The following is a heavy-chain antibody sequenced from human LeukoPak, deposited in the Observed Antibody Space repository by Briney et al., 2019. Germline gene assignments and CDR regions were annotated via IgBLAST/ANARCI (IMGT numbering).Heavy chain of an antibody. Sequence: ASVKVSCKASGYTFTGYYMHLVRQAPGQALEGMGWINPNSVGTNYAQKFQGRVTMTRDTSISTAYMELSRLRSDHTAVYYCARVPGTSSSWHTYYYYYYMDVWGKGTTVTVSS. J-gene: IGHJ6*03. CDR3: ARVPGTSSSWHTYYYYYYMDV. CDR1: GYTFTGYY. CDR2: INPNSVGT. V-gene: IGHV1-2*02. D-gene: IGHD6-13*01.